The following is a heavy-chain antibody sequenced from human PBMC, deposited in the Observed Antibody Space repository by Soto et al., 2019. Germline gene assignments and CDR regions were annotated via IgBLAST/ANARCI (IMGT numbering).Heavy chain of an antibody. D-gene: IGHD3-22*01. J-gene: IGHJ4*02. CDR3: AXEQFYYYDSSGYYYFDY. V-gene: IGHV1-18*01. CDR2: ISAYNGNT. CDR1: GYTFTSYG. Sequence: ASVKVACKASGYTFTSYGISWVRQAPGQGLEWMGWISAYNGNTNYAQKLQGRVTMTTDTSTSTAYMELRSLRSDDTAVYYCAXEQFYYYDSSGYYYFDYWGQGTLVTVSS.